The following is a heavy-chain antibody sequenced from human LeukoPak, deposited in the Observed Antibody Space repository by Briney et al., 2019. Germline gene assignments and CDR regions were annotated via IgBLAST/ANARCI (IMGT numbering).Heavy chain of an antibody. CDR2: ISGSGGST. Sequence: GGSLRLSCAASGFTFSSYAMSWVRQAPGKGLEWVSAISGSGGSTYYADSVKGRFTISRDNSKNTLYLQMNSLRAEGTAVYYCAKDLAPDSSGWYARDYFDYWGQGTLVTVSS. CDR1: GFTFSSYA. J-gene: IGHJ4*02. CDR3: AKDLAPDSSGWYARDYFDY. V-gene: IGHV3-23*01. D-gene: IGHD6-19*01.